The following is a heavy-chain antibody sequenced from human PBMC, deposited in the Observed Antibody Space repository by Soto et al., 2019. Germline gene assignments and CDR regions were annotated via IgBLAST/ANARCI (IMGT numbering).Heavy chain of an antibody. CDR3: ARDRWPQVVYFDY. CDR1: GYTFSGHA. CDR2: INGGNGDT. V-gene: IGHV1-3*01. D-gene: IGHD2-15*01. Sequence: QVQLVQSGAEVKKPGASVKVTFKACGYTFSGHATHWVRRALGPRLEWMGWINGGNGDTKYSQKLQDRVTITRDTSASTAYMELSSLRSEDTAVYYCARDRWPQVVYFDYWGQGTLVTVSS. J-gene: IGHJ4*02.